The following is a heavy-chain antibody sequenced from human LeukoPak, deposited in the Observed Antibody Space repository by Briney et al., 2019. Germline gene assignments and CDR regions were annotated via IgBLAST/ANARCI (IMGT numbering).Heavy chain of an antibody. V-gene: IGHV3-30*04. CDR1: GFTFSSYA. Sequence: GGSLRLSCAASGFTFSSYAMHWVRQAPGKGLEWVAVISYDGSNKYYADSVKGRFTISRDNSKNTLYLQMNSLRAEDTAVYYCARDGRIAAAGPTFDYWGQGTLVTVSS. J-gene: IGHJ4*02. D-gene: IGHD6-13*01. CDR3: ARDGRIAAAGPTFDY. CDR2: ISYDGSNK.